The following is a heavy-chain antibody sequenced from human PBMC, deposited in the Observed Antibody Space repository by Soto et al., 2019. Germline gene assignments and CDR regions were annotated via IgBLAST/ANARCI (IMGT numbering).Heavy chain of an antibody. CDR3: AKVYAAAGPKGHPPSDD. CDR2: ISGSGGST. V-gene: IGHV3-23*01. D-gene: IGHD6-13*01. CDR1: GFTFSSYA. J-gene: IGHJ4*02. Sequence: PGGSLILSCAASGFTFSSYAMSWVRQAPGKGLEWVSAISGSGGSTYYADSVKGRFTISRDNSKNTLYLQMNSLRAEDTAVYYCAKVYAAAGPKGHPPSDDWGQGTLVTVAS.